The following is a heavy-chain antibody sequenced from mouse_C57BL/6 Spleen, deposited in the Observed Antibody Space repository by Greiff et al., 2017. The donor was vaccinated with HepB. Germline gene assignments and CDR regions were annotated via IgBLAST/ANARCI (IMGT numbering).Heavy chain of an antibody. J-gene: IGHJ3*01. Sequence: VKLLESGPGLVAPSQSLSISCTVSGFSLTSYGVDWVRQPPGKGLEWLGVIWGGGSTNYNSAHMSRLSISKANSKSQVILKMNNLHTDDTALYYCAKRNDYAPFAYWGQGTLVTVSS. CDR1: GFSLTSYG. V-gene: IGHV2-9*01. D-gene: IGHD2-4*01. CDR3: AKRNDYAPFAY. CDR2: IWGGGST.